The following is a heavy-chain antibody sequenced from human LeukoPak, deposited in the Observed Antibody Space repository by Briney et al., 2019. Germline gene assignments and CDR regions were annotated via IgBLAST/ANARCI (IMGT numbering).Heavy chain of an antibody. D-gene: IGHD3-22*01. CDR1: GGSISSYY. CDR2: IYDSGST. J-gene: IGHJ3*02. V-gene: IGHV4-59*01. CDR3: ASLTTADAFDI. Sequence: SETLSLTCTVSGGSISSYYWSWIRQPPGKGLEWIGYIYDSGSTNYNPSLKSRVTISVDTSKNQFSLKLSSVTAADTAVFYCASLTTADAFDIWGQGTMVTVSS.